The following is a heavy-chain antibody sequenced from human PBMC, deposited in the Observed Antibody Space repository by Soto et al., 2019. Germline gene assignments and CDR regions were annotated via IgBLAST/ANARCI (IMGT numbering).Heavy chain of an antibody. Sequence: ASVKVSCKVSGYTLTELSMHWVRQAPGKGLEWMGGFDPEDGETIYAQKFQGRVTMTEDTSTDTAYMELSSLRSEDTAVYYCATDSHEQWDGAFDIWGQGTMVTVSS. V-gene: IGHV1-24*01. CDR2: FDPEDGET. J-gene: IGHJ3*02. CDR1: GYTLTELS. D-gene: IGHD6-19*01. CDR3: ATDSHEQWDGAFDI.